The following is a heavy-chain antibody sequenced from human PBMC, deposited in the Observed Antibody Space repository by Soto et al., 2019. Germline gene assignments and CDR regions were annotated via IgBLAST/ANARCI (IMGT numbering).Heavy chain of an antibody. V-gene: IGHV4-59*08. CDR3: ARHHTTVTTRGAFDI. Sequence: PSETLSLTCTVSGGSISSYYWSWIRQPPGKGLEWIGYIYYSGSTNYNPSLKSRVTISVDTSKNQFSLKLSSVTAADTALYYCARHHTTVTTRGAFDIWGQGTMVTVSS. CDR1: GGSISSYY. D-gene: IGHD4-17*01. J-gene: IGHJ3*02. CDR2: IYYSGST.